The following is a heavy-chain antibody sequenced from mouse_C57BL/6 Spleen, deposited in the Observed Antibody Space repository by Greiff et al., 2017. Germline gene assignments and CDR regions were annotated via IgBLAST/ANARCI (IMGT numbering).Heavy chain of an antibody. D-gene: IGHD4-1*01. CDR3: AKSSNWGNY. Sequence: QVQLQQPGAELVKPGASVKLSCKASGYTFTSYWMQWVKQRPGQGLEWIGEIDPSDSYTNYNQKFKGKATLTVDTSSSTAYMQLSSLTSEDSAVYYCAKSSNWGNYWGQGTTLTVSS. CDR1: GYTFTSYW. CDR2: IDPSDSYT. J-gene: IGHJ2*01. V-gene: IGHV1-50*01.